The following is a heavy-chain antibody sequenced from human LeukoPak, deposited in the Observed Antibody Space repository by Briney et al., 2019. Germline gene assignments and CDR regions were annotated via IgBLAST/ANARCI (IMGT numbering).Heavy chain of an antibody. Sequence: GGSLRLSCAASGFTFSSYEMNWVRQAPGKGLAWISYISSSGSTMYYADSVKGRFTISRDNSKNTLYLQMNSLRAEDTAVYYCARGPYGGNSLSDYWGQGTLVTVSS. CDR3: ARGPYGGNSLSDY. V-gene: IGHV3-48*03. CDR1: GFTFSSYE. CDR2: ISSSGSTM. J-gene: IGHJ4*02. D-gene: IGHD4-23*01.